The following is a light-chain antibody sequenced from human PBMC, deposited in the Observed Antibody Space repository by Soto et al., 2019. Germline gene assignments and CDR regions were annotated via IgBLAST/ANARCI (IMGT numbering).Light chain of an antibody. Sequence: QSVLTQPASLSGSPGQSITISCTGTSSDIGAYDYVSWFQQHPGKAPKLMIYDDTKRPSGVSSRFSGSKSGNTASLTITGLQTEDEADYYCCLYVGGRTNVFGTGTKLTVL. CDR3: CLYVGGRTNV. CDR1: SSDIGAYDY. CDR2: DDT. V-gene: IGLV2-23*01. J-gene: IGLJ1*01.